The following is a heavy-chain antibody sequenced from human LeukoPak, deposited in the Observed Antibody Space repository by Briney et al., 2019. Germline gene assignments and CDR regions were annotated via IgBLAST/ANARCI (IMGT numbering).Heavy chain of an antibody. CDR1: GGSISSGDYY. CDR2: IYYSGST. CDR3: ARVFGGTAAV. Sequence: SETLSLTCTVSGGSISSGDYYWSWIRQPPGKGLEWIGYIYYSGSTYYNPSLKSRVTISVDTSKNQFSLNLSSVTAADTAVYFCARVFGGTAAVWGQGTTVTVSS. D-gene: IGHD3-10*01. J-gene: IGHJ6*02. V-gene: IGHV4-30-4*01.